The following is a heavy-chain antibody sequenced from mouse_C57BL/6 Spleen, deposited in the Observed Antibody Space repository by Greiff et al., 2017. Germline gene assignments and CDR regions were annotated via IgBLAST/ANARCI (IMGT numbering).Heavy chain of an antibody. V-gene: IGHV1-82*01. CDR1: GYAFSSSW. CDR3: ARGSSGYHYAMDY. D-gene: IGHD3-2*02. Sequence: QVQLQQSGPELVKPGASVKISCKASGYAFSSSWMNWVKQRPGKGLEWSGRIYPGDGDTNDNGKFKGKATLTADKSSSTAYMQLSSLTSEDSAVYFCARGSSGYHYAMDYWGQGTSVTVSS. CDR2: IYPGDGDT. J-gene: IGHJ4*01.